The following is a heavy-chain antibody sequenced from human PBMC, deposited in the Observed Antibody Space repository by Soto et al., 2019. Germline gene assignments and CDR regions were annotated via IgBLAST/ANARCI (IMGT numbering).Heavy chain of an antibody. Sequence: QVQLQESGPGLVKPSQTLSLTCTVSGGSISSGGYYWSWIRQHPGKGLEWIGYIYYSGSTYYNPSLKGRVTLSVDTSKNQFSLKLSSVTAADTAVYYCARGFASGGEAYWGQGTLVTVSS. CDR1: GGSISSGGYY. J-gene: IGHJ4*02. CDR2: IYYSGST. CDR3: ARGFASGGEAY. D-gene: IGHD3-16*01. V-gene: IGHV4-31*03.